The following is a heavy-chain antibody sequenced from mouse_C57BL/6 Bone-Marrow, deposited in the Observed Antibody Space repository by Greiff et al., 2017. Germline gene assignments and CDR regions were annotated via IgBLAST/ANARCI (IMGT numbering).Heavy chain of an antibody. J-gene: IGHJ4*01. CDR2: IYPGTSDT. V-gene: IGHV1-5*01. CDR1: GYTFTSYW. D-gene: IGHD1-1*01. CDR3: TRHPGYGSHYYAMDY. Sequence: EVQLQESGTVLARPGASVKMSCKTSGYTFTSYWMHWVKQRPGQGLEWIGAIYPGTSDTSYNQKFQGKAKLTAVTSASTAYMELSRLTNEDSAVYYCTRHPGYGSHYYAMDYWGQGTSVTVSS.